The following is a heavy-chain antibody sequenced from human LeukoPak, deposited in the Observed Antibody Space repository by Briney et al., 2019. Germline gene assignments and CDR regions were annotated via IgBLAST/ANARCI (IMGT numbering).Heavy chain of an antibody. CDR2: IYYSGST. CDR3: ARLRLDGYYFDY. CDR1: GGSINSSNYY. J-gene: IGHJ4*02. D-gene: IGHD3-16*01. V-gene: IGHV4-39*01. Sequence: PSETLSLTCTVSGGSINSSNYYWGWIRQPPGKGLEWIGSIYYSGSTYYNPSLKTRVTIPVDTSKNQFSLRLSSVTAADTAVYCCARLRLDGYYFDYWGQGTLVTVSS.